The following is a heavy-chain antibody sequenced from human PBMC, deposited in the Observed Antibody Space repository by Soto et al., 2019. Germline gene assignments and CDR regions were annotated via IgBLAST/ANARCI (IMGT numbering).Heavy chain of an antibody. CDR2: ISTYSGDT. Sequence: ASVKVSCKASGYTFFTYDISWGRQAPGQGLEWMGWISTYSGDTKYAQKFQGRVTMTTDTSTTTAYLELRSLRSDDTAVYYCARHHGPTTSENWFDPWGQGTLVTVSS. CDR3: ARHHGPTTSENWFDP. V-gene: IGHV1-18*01. D-gene: IGHD5-12*01. CDR1: GYTFFTYD. J-gene: IGHJ5*02.